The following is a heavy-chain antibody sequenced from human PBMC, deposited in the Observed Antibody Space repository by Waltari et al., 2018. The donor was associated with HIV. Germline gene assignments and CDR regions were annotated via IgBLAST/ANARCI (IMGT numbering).Heavy chain of an antibody. CDR2: ISWNSGTI. V-gene: IGHV3-9*01. CDR1: GFPFADFA. D-gene: IGHD4-17*01. CDR3: AKDKRSGYGGNSVWYFDL. Sequence: EVQLVESGGGLVQPGRSLRLSCAASGFPFADFAITWVRQAPGKGLEWVSGISWNSGTIGYADSVKGRFTISRDNAKNSLYLQMNSLRAEDTALYYCAKDKRSGYGGNSVWYFDLWGRGTLVTVSS. J-gene: IGHJ2*01.